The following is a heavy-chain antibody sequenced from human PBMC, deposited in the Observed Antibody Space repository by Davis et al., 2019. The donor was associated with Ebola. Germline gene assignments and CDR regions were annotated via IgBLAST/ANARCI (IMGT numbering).Heavy chain of an antibody. Sequence: MPSETLSLTCTVSGGSISSYYWSWIRQPPGKGLEWIGYIYYSGSTNYNPSLKSRVTMSVDTSKNQFSLKLSSVTAADTAVYYCARGFWRDPPDYWGQGTLVTVSS. D-gene: IGHD3-3*01. CDR3: ARGFWRDPPDY. V-gene: IGHV4-59*01. J-gene: IGHJ4*02. CDR2: IYYSGST. CDR1: GGSISSYY.